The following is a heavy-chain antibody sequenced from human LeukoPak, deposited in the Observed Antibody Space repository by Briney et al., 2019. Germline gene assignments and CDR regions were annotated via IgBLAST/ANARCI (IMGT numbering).Heavy chain of an antibody. J-gene: IGHJ6*03. CDR2: INPSGGST. CDR3: ARTEITVAGTGAFYYYYYMDV. V-gene: IGHV1-46*01. Sequence: ASVKVSCKASGYTFTSYYMHWVRQAPGQGLEWMGIINPSGGSTSYAQKFQGRVTMTRDMSTSTVYMELSSLRSEDTAVYYCARTEITVAGTGAFYYYYYMDVWGKGTTVTVSS. D-gene: IGHD6-19*01. CDR1: GYTFTSYY.